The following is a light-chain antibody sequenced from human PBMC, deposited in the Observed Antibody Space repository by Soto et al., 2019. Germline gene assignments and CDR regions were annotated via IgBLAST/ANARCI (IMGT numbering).Light chain of an antibody. Sequence: EIVMTQSPATLSASPGERATLSCSASQSVRSNLAWYQQKPGQAPRLLIYGASTRATGIPARFSGSGSGTEFTLSIGSLQSEDFAVYYCQKYNDWPPTFGQGTKVDIK. CDR2: GAS. V-gene: IGKV3-15*01. J-gene: IGKJ1*01. CDR3: QKYNDWPPT. CDR1: QSVRSN.